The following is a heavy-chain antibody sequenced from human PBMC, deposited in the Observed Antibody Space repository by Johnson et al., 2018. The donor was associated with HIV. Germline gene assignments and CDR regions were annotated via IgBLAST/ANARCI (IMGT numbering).Heavy chain of an antibody. D-gene: IGHD3-22*01. Sequence: QVQLVESGGGVVQPGRSLRLSCAASGFTLRVSQAPGKGLEWVANIKQDGSNKYYADSVQGRFTISRDNSKNTLYLQMNSLRAEDTAVYYCAKDYYDSSGDAFDIWGQGTMVTVSS. J-gene: IGHJ3*02. CDR3: AKDYYDSSGDAFDI. V-gene: IGHV3-30*18. CDR1: GFTL. CDR2: IKQDGSNK.